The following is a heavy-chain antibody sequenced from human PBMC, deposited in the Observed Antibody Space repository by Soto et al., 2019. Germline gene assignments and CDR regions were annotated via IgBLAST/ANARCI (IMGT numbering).Heavy chain of an antibody. V-gene: IGHV3-30*18. J-gene: IGHJ3*02. CDR1: GFTFSSYG. CDR2: ISYDGSNK. D-gene: IGHD3-22*01. CDR3: AKDLHYCDSSGGDGFAI. Sequence: QVQLVESGGGVVQPGRSLRLSCAASGFTFSSYGMHWVRQAPGKGLEWVAVISYDGSNKYYADSVKGRFTISRDNSKNTLYLQMNCRRAEDTAVYYCAKDLHYCDSSGGDGFAIWGQGRIVIVSS.